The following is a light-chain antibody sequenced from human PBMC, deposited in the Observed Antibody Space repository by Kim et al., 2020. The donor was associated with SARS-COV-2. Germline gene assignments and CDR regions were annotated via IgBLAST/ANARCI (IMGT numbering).Light chain of an antibody. CDR3: QQYDTLPRT. CDR2: DAS. J-gene: IGKJ5*01. V-gene: IGKV1-33*01. Sequence: IQMTQSPSSLSASVGDRVTITCQASQDISDYLNWFQQKPGKAPKLLIYDASSLQTGVPSRFSGSGSGTDFIFTISSLQPEDIATYYCQQYDTLPRTFGQGTRLEIK. CDR1: QDISDY.